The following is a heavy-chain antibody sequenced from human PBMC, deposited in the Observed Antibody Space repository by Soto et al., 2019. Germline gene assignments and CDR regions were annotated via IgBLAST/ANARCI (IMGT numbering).Heavy chain of an antibody. CDR2: IWYDGSNK. CDR3: ARDSYAFDI. V-gene: IGHV3-33*01. J-gene: IGHJ3*02. Sequence: GGSLRLSCAASAFTFSSYGMHWVRQAPGKGLEWVAVIWYDGSNKYYADSVKGRFTISRDNSKNTLYLQMNSLRAEDTAVYYCARDSYAFDIWGQGTMVTVSS. CDR1: AFTFSSYG.